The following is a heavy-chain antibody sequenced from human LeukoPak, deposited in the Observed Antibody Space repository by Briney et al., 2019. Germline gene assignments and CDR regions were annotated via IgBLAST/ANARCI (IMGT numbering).Heavy chain of an antibody. D-gene: IGHD2-8*02. CDR1: GGSISTYY. CDR2: IYDSGST. J-gene: IGHJ4*02. CDR3: ARSPIAWSKGDYFDY. V-gene: IGHV4-59*01. Sequence: SETLSLTCTVSGGSISTYYWSWIRQPPGKGLEWIGYIYDSGSTNYNPSLKSRVTISVDTSKNQFSLKLSSVTAADTAVYYCARSPIAWSKGDYFDYWGQGTLVTVSS.